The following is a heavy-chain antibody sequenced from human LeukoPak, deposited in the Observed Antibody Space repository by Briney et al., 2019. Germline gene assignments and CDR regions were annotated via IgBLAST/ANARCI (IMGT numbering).Heavy chain of an antibody. CDR1: GYTFTSYY. V-gene: IGHV1-46*01. J-gene: IGHJ3*02. Sequence: GASVKVSCKASGYTFTSYYMHWVRQAPGQGLEWMGIINPSGGSTSYAQKFQGRVTMTRDTSTSTVYMELSSLRSEDTAVYYCARDYYGSGTEESAFDIWGQGTMVTVSS. CDR3: ARDYYGSGTEESAFDI. CDR2: INPSGGST. D-gene: IGHD3-10*01.